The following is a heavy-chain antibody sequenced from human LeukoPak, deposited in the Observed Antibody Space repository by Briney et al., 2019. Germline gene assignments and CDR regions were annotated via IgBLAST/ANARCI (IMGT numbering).Heavy chain of an antibody. V-gene: IGHV3-30*09. D-gene: IGHD4-23*01. Sequence: PGGSLRLSCAASGFTFSNYAMHWVRQAPGKGLEWVAAISDDGGNKYYADSVKGRIAISRDNSRNTLYLQMNSLRPEDTAAYYCVLGHYGGFSDYWGQGTLVTVSS. CDR2: ISDDGGNK. CDR1: GFTFSNYA. CDR3: VLGHYGGFSDY. J-gene: IGHJ4*02.